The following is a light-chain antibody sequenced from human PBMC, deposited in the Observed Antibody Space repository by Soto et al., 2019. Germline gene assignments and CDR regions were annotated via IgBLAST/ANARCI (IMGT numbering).Light chain of an antibody. Sequence: LKKSLATLSVTQGERATLSCRASQSVSSDLAWYQQKPGQAPRLLIYGASSRATGIPDRFSGSGSGTDFTLTISRLEPEDFAVYYCRQYGISQTFGHGTMVDI. CDR1: QSVSSD. CDR3: RQYGISQT. J-gene: IGKJ1*01. V-gene: IGKV3-20*01. CDR2: GAS.